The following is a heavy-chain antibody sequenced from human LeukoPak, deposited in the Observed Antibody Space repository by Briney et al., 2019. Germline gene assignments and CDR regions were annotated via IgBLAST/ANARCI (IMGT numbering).Heavy chain of an antibody. Sequence: AGSLRLSCSTSGFTFKNFALSWVRQAPGKGLEWVATIPYRAGKSYYADSVQGRISISRDDSAKTVYLHLNSLRAGDTAIYYCAKVYCSSPRCFLPFDYWGQGTLVTVSS. CDR1: GFTFKNFA. V-gene: IGHV3-23*01. D-gene: IGHD2-2*01. J-gene: IGHJ4*02. CDR2: IPYRAGKS. CDR3: AKVYCSSPRCFLPFDY.